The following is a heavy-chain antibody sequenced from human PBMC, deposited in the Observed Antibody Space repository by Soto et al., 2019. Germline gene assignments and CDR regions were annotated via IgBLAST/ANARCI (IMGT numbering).Heavy chain of an antibody. D-gene: IGHD3-10*01. CDR3: IADLIGTYYSPYDY. Sequence: PGGSLRLSCAASGFSFHDAWMNCVRQAPGKGLEWVGRIKSKTDGETTDYAAPVKGRFSVSRDDSKNTLYLQMNSLKTEDTAVYYCIADLIGTYYSPYDYWGQGILVTVSS. CDR2: IKSKTDGETT. CDR1: GFSFHDAW. V-gene: IGHV3-15*07. J-gene: IGHJ4*02.